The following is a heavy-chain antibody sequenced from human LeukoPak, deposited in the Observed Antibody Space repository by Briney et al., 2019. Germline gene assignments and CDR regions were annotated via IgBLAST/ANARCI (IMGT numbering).Heavy chain of an antibody. CDR3: ARDAVRSGEMGRVGY. CDR1: GFTSSSFA. J-gene: IGHJ4*02. D-gene: IGHD5-24*01. V-gene: IGHV3-30*04. CDR2: ISYDGSKE. Sequence: GGSLRLSCAASGFTSSSFAMHWVRQAPGKGLEWVAVISYDGSKEYYADSVKGRFTISRDNSKNTLYLQMNSLRAEDTALYYCARDAVRSGEMGRVGYWGQGTLVTVSS.